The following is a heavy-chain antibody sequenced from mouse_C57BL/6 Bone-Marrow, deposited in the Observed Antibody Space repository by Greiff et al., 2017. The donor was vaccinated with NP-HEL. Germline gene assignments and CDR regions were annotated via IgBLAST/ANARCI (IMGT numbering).Heavy chain of an antibody. J-gene: IGHJ2*01. CDR2: INPGSGGT. Sequence: QVQLQQSGAELVRPGTSVKVSCKASGYAFTNYLIEWVKQRPGQGLEWIGVINPGSGGTNYNEKFKGKATRTADKSSSTAYMQLSSLTSEDSAVYFCARGGSSGFLDYWGQGTTLTVSS. V-gene: IGHV1-54*01. CDR3: ARGGSSGFLDY. D-gene: IGHD3-2*02. CDR1: GYAFTNYL.